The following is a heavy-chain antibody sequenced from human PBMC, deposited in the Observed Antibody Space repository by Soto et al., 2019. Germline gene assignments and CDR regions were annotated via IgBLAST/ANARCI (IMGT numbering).Heavy chain of an antibody. V-gene: IGHV1-58*02. CDR3: AAGGRVGATTRAEYFQH. CDR2: IVVGSGNT. Sequence: QMQLVQSGPEVKKPGTSVKVSCKASGFTFTSSAMQWVRQARGQRLEWIGWIVVGSGNTNYAQKFQERVTITRDMSTSTAYMELSSLRSEDTAVYYCAAGGRVGATTRAEYFQHWGQGTLVTVSS. D-gene: IGHD1-26*01. CDR1: GFTFTSSA. J-gene: IGHJ1*01.